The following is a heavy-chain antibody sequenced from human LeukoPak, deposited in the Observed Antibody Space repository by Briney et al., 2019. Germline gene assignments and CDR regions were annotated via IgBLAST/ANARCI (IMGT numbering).Heavy chain of an antibody. CDR1: GFTFSSYW. Sequence: GGSLRLSCAASGFTFSSYWMSWVRQAPGKGLEWVASIKQDGSEKYCVDSVKGRFTISRDNAKNSLYLQMNSLRAEDTAVYYCARDLAVGCSSTSCSGGFGYWGQGTLVTVSP. CDR2: IKQDGSEK. CDR3: ARDLAVGCSSTSCSGGFGY. D-gene: IGHD2-2*01. V-gene: IGHV3-7*01. J-gene: IGHJ4*02.